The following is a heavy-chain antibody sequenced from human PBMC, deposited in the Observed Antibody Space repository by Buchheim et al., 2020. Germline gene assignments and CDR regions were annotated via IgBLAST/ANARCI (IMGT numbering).Heavy chain of an antibody. D-gene: IGHD3-16*01. J-gene: IGHJ5*02. Sequence: QVQLVESGGGLVKPGGSLRLSCAASGFTFSDYYMSWIRQAPGKGLEWIGYIYYSGSTYYNPSLKSRVTISVDTSKNQFSLKLSSVTAADTAVYYCARVATTFHWFDPWGQGTL. CDR3: ARVATTFHWFDP. CDR1: GFTFSDYY. V-gene: IGHV4-31*02. CDR2: IYYSGST.